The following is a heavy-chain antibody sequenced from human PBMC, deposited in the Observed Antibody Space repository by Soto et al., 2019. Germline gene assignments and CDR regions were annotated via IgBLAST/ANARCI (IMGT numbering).Heavy chain of an antibody. CDR1: GFTVSSNY. CDR2: IYSGDKT. Sequence: EVQLVETGGGLMQPGGSLRLSCAASGFTVSSNYMSWVRQAAEKGLEWVAVIYSGDKTYYEDSVKGRFTISRDSYRNTLYLQMNGLRAEDTAVYYCATRIHSNSWSAFDYWGQGTLVAVSS. J-gene: IGHJ4*02. CDR3: ATRIHSNSWSAFDY. V-gene: IGHV3-53*02. D-gene: IGHD6-13*01.